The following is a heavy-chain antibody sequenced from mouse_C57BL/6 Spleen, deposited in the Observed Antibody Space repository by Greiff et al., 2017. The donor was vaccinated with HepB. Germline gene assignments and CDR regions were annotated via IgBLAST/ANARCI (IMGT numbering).Heavy chain of an antibody. D-gene: IGHD1-1*01. Sequence: EVQVVESGEGLVKPGGSLKLSCAASGFTFSSYAMSWVRQTPEKRLEWVAYISSGGDYIYYADTVKGRFTISRDNARNTLYLQMSSLKSEDTAMYYCTRDYYGSRNFDYWGQGTTLTVSS. CDR2: ISSGGDYI. CDR3: TRDYYGSRNFDY. V-gene: IGHV5-9-1*02. J-gene: IGHJ2*01. CDR1: GFTFSSYA.